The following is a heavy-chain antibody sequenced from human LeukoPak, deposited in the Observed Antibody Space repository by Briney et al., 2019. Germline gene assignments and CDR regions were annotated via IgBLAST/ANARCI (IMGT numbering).Heavy chain of an antibody. J-gene: IGHJ4*02. CDR3: AREELDGWHGNDY. Sequence: GGSLRLSCAASGFTFDDYAMHWVRQAPGKGLEWVSSISSSSSYIYYADSVKGRFTISRDNAKNSLYLQMNSLRAEDTAVYYCAREELDGWHGNDYWGQGTLVTVSS. D-gene: IGHD1-26*01. CDR1: GFTFDDYA. V-gene: IGHV3-21*01. CDR2: ISSSSSYI.